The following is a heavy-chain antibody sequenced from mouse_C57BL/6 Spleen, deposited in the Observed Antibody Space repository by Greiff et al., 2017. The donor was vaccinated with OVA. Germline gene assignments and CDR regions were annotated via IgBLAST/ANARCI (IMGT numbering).Heavy chain of an antibody. CDR3: ARNRPGLFAY. Sequence: VQLQESGPGLVQPSQSLSITCTVSGFSLTSSGVHWVRQSPGKGLEWLGVIWSGGSTDYNAAFISRLSISKDNSKSQVFFKMNSLQADDTAIYYCARNRPGLFAYWGQGTLVTVSA. V-gene: IGHV2-2*01. J-gene: IGHJ3*01. CDR1: GFSLTSSG. D-gene: IGHD3-1*01. CDR2: IWSGGST.